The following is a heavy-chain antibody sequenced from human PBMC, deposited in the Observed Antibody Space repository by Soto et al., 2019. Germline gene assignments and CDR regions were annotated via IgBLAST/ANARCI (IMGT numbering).Heavy chain of an antibody. CDR1: GGTFGNSA. D-gene: IGHD5-12*01. J-gene: IGHJ6*02. Sequence: QVQLVQSGAEVKKPGSSVTVSCKASGGTFGNSAISWGRQAPGQGLEWMGGILPIFPTPDYAQKFQGRVMIMADTSTSPAYIELTSLRSEDTAVYYFAREKDRLQLGGNYYYAIDVWGQGTTVTVPS. V-gene: IGHV1-69*14. CDR2: ILPIFPTP. CDR3: AREKDRLQLGGNYYYAIDV.